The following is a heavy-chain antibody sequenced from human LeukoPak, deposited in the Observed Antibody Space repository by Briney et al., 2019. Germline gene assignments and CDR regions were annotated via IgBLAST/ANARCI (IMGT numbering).Heavy chain of an antibody. CDR2: IYYSGST. D-gene: IGHD3-10*01. V-gene: IGHV4-39*02. CDR3: ARDISFRGVGGNWFDP. CDR1: GGSISSSSYY. J-gene: IGHJ5*02. Sequence: SETLSLTCTVSGGSISSSSYYWGWIRQPPGKGLEWIGSIYYSGSTYYNPSLKSRVTISVDTSKDQFSLKLSSVTAADTAVYYCARDISFRGVGGNWFDPWGQGTLVTVSS.